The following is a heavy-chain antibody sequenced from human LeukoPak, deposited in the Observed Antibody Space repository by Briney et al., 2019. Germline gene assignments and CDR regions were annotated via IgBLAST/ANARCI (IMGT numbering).Heavy chain of an antibody. CDR3: ARYVVTAQLPGYFDY. CDR1: GFTFSSYW. V-gene: IGHV3-7*01. Sequence: PGGSLRLSCAASGFTFSSYWMSWVRQAPGKGLEWVANIKQDGSEKYYVDSVKGRFTVSRDNAKNSLYLQMNSLRAEDTAVYYCARYVVTAQLPGYFDYWGQGTLVTVSS. CDR2: IKQDGSEK. D-gene: IGHD2-21*02. J-gene: IGHJ4*02.